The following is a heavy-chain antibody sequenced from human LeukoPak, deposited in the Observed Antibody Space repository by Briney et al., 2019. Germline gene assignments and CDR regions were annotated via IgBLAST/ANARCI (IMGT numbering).Heavy chain of an antibody. J-gene: IGHJ5*02. D-gene: IGHD3-22*01. Sequence: PGGSLRLSRAASGFTFSSYSMNWVRQAPGKGLEWVSSISSSSYIYYADSVKGRFTISRDNAKNSLYLQMNSLRAEDTAVYYCARDLYYDSSGYYYAWGQGTLVTVSS. CDR2: ISSSSYI. CDR1: GFTFSSYS. V-gene: IGHV3-21*01. CDR3: ARDLYYDSSGYYYA.